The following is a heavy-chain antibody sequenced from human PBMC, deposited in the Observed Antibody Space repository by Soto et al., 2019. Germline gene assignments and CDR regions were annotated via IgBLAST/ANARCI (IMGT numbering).Heavy chain of an antibody. CDR2: ISYDGSNK. Sequence: GGSLRVSGAASVFTFSSSGMHWVRQAPGKGLEWVAVISYDGSNKYYADSVKGRFTISRDNAKNSLYLQMNSLRAEDTALYYCAKAPAGYFDYWGQGTLVTVSS. CDR1: VFTFSSSG. J-gene: IGHJ4*02. V-gene: IGHV3-30*18. CDR3: AKAPAGYFDY. D-gene: IGHD3-9*01.